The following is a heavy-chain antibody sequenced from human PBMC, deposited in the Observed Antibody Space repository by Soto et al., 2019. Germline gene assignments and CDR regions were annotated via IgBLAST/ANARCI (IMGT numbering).Heavy chain of an antibody. CDR1: GFTFSNAW. V-gene: IGHV3-15*01. CDR2: IKRLSNGGIT. J-gene: IGHJ4*02. CDR3: ATDWGRD. D-gene: IGHD3-16*01. Sequence: EVQLVESGGGLVRPGGSLRLSCAASGFTFSNAWMAWVRQAPGKGLEWVGRIKRLSNGGITEYAAPVKGRFSISRDDSKTTVHLQMDSLKTADTAVYYCATDWGRDWRQGTLVTVSS.